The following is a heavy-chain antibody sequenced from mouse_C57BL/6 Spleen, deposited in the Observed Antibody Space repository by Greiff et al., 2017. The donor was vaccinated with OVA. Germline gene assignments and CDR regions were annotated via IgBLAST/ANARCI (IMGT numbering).Heavy chain of an antibody. V-gene: IGHV1-69*01. J-gene: IGHJ4*01. Sequence: QVQLKQPGAELVMPGASVKLSCKASGYTFTSYWMHWVKQRPGQGLEWIGEIDPSDSYTNYNQKFKGKSTLTVDKSSSTAYMQLSSLTSEDSAVYYGARSGDYYGSSPDYWGQGTSVTVSS. CDR2: IDPSDSYT. D-gene: IGHD1-1*01. CDR3: ARSGDYYGSSPDY. CDR1: GYTFTSYW.